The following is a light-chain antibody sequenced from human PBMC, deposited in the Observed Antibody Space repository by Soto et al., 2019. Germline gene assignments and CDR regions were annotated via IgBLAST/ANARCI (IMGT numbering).Light chain of an antibody. CDR3: QQRSNWPPDT. Sequence: EIVLTQSPATLSLSPGERATLSCRASQSVSSYLAWYQQKPGQAPRLLIYDASNRATGIPSRFSGSGSGTDFTLTISSLEPEDFAVYYCQQRSNWPPDTFGPGTKLDIK. J-gene: IGKJ2*01. CDR2: DAS. V-gene: IGKV3-11*01. CDR1: QSVSSY.